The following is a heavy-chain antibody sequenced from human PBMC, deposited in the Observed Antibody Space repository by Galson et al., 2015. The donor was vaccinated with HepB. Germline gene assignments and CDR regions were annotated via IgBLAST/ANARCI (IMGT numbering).Heavy chain of an antibody. Sequence: SVKVSCKASGGTFSSYTISWVRQAPGQGLEWMGRIIPILGIANYAQRFQGRVTITADKSTSTAYMELSSLRSEDTAVYYCARDRPDSSGYYYWGQGTLVTVSS. D-gene: IGHD3-22*01. CDR1: GGTFSSYT. J-gene: IGHJ4*02. CDR3: ARDRPDSSGYYY. V-gene: IGHV1-69*04. CDR2: IIPILGIA.